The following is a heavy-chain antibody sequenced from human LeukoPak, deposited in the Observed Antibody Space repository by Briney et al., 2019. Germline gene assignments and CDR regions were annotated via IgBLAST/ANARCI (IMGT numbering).Heavy chain of an antibody. Sequence: GGSLRLSCAASGLSFSNYGMHWVRQAPGRGLEWVAFIRYDGSNGYYADSVKGRFTMSRDNSKNTLYLQMNSLRGEDTAVYHCAKDLWQQVGPGYWGQGTLATVSS. J-gene: IGHJ4*02. CDR1: GLSFSNYG. CDR2: IRYDGSNG. CDR3: AKDLWQQVGPGY. V-gene: IGHV3-30*02. D-gene: IGHD6-13*01.